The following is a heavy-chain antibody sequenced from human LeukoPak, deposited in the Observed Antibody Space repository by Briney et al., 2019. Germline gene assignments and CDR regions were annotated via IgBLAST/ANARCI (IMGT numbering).Heavy chain of an antibody. V-gene: IGHV4-59*11. J-gene: IGHJ3*02. CDR1: GGSISSHY. D-gene: IGHD6-19*01. Sequence: PSETLSLTCTVSGGSISSHYWSWTRQPPGKGLEWIGYIYFSGSTNYNPSLKSRVTISIDTPNNQFSLKLSSVTAADTGVYYCARGLGAVAGRIYDGFDMWGQGTMVTVSS. CDR2: IYFSGST. CDR3: ARGLGAVAGRIYDGFDM.